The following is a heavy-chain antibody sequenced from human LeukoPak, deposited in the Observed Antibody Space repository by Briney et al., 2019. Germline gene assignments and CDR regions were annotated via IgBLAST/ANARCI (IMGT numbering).Heavy chain of an antibody. CDR3: ARVLTGYYHWDY. J-gene: IGHJ4*02. D-gene: IGHD3-9*01. Sequence: GGSLRLSCAASGFTFGSYWMHWVRQVPGKGLVWVSRINTDGSRTYHADSVKGRFTISRDNAKNMLYLELNSLRAEDMAVYYCARVLTGYYHWDYWGQGTLVTVSS. CDR2: INTDGSRT. V-gene: IGHV3-74*01. CDR1: GFTFGSYW.